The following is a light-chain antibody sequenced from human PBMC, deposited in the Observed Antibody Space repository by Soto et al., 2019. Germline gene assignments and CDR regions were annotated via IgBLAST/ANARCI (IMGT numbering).Light chain of an antibody. CDR2: DNI. CDR3: GAWDSSLNVYV. Sequence: QSVLTQPPSVSAAPGQKITISCSGTSSNIENYYVSWYHQLPGTAPKLLIYDNIKRPSGIPDRFSGSKSGTSATLAITGPQTGDEGDYSCGAWDSSLNVYVFGGGTKVTVL. CDR1: SSNIENYY. V-gene: IGLV1-51*01. J-gene: IGLJ1*01.